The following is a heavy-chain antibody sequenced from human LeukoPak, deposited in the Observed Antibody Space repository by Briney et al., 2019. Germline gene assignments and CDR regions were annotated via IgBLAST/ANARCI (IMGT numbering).Heavy chain of an antibody. CDR1: VGTFSSYA. CDR3: AREDQSYDSSGYYLYYFDY. D-gene: IGHD3-22*01. J-gene: IGHJ4*02. Sequence: SVKVSCKASVGTFSSYAISWVRQAPGQGLEWMGRIIPILGIANYAQKFQGRVTITADKSTSTDYMELSSLRSEDTAVYYCAREDQSYDSSGYYLYYFDYWGQGTLVTVSS. V-gene: IGHV1-69*04. CDR2: IIPILGIA.